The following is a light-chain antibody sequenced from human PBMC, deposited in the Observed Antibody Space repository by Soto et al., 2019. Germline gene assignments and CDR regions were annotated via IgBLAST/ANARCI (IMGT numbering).Light chain of an antibody. CDR1: SSNIGSNT. CDR3: AAWDDSLNGWV. Sequence: QSVLTQPPSASGTPGQRVTVSCSGGSSNIGSNTVTWYQQVPGTAPKLLIYSNNQRPSGVPDRFSGSKSGTSASLAISGLQSEDEADYYCAAWDDSLNGWVFGGGTKVTVL. J-gene: IGLJ3*02. V-gene: IGLV1-44*01. CDR2: SNN.